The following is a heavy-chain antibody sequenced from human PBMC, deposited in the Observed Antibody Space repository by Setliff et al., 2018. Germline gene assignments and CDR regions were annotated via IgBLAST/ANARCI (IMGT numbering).Heavy chain of an antibody. J-gene: IGHJ4*02. D-gene: IGHD2-2*01. CDR1: GGSISSSSYY. CDR2: IYYSGST. V-gene: IGHV4-39*07. Sequence: PSETLSLTCTVSGGSISSSSYYWGWIRQPPGKGLEWIGSIYYSGSTYYNPSLKSRVTISVDTSKNQFSLELSPVTAADTAVYYCARVKIAILPAAIDYWGQGTLVTVS. CDR3: ARVKIAILPAAIDY.